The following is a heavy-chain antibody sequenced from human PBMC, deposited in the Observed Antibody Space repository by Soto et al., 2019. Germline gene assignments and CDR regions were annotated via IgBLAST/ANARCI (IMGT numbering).Heavy chain of an antibody. J-gene: IGHJ3*02. CDR2: INHSGST. D-gene: IGHD3-22*01. Sequence: SETLSLTCAVYGGSFSGYYWSWICQSPGKRLEWIGEINHSGSTTYTPSLKSRVTISIHTSKKQFSLKLPAVTAADTAVYYCARGPRSYSPTGGYYYQGFDIWGQGTLVTVSS. CDR1: GGSFSGYY. CDR3: ARGPRSYSPTGGYYYQGFDI. V-gene: IGHV4-34*01.